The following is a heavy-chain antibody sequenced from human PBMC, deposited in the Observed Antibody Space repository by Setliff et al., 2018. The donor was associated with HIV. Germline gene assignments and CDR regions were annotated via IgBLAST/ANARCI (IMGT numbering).Heavy chain of an antibody. CDR1: GGTFSSYA. CDR3: ARDRFGDPYYYYYMDV. D-gene: IGHD3-16*01. V-gene: IGHV1-69*13. Sequence: SVKVSCKASGGTFSSYAISWVRQAPGQGLEWMGGIIPIFGTANYAQKFQGRVTITADESTSTAYMELSSLRSEDTAVYYCARDRFGDPYYYYYMDVWGKGTTVTVSS. J-gene: IGHJ6*03. CDR2: IIPIFGTA.